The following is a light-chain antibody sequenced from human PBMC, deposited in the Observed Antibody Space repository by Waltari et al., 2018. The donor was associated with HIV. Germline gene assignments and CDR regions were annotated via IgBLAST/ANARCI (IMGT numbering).Light chain of an antibody. V-gene: IGKV4-1*01. Sequence: DIVMTQSPDSLAVFLGARDTINCKSSQRVLYSSNNKNYLAWYQQKPGQPPKLLIFWASTRESGVPDRFSGSGSGTDFTLTISSLQAEDVAVYYCQQYYGSPYTFGQGTKLE. CDR1: QRVLYSSNNKNY. J-gene: IGKJ2*01. CDR2: WAS. CDR3: QQYYGSPYT.